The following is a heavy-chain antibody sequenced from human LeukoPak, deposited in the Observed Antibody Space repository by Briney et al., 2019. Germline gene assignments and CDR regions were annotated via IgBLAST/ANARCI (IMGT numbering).Heavy chain of an antibody. J-gene: IGHJ6*04. D-gene: IGHD3-9*01. CDR1: GFTFSDYG. V-gene: IGHV3-33*01. CDR2: IWYDGSVK. CDR3: ARRARLYFYMDV. Sequence: PGGSLRLSCAASGFTFSDYGMHWVRQAPGKGLDWVANIWYDGSVKYYADSVKGRFTIPRDNSKNTVSLQMDSLRVEDTAVYYCARRARLYFYMDVWGKGTTVTVSS.